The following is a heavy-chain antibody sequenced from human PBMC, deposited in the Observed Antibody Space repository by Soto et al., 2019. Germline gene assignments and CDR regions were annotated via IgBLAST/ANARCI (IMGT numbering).Heavy chain of an antibody. CDR3: VSWVSAHFDY. J-gene: IGHJ4*02. Sequence: ETLSLTCTFSGVTLSGYYWNWIRQTPGKTLEWIGCIYFNGTTNYNPSLRSRVTISLDMSKNQFSLKLRSVTATDTALYYCVSWVSAHFDYWGQGTLVTVSS. CDR1: GVTLSGYY. D-gene: IGHD2-8*01. CDR2: IYFNGTT. V-gene: IGHV4-59*01.